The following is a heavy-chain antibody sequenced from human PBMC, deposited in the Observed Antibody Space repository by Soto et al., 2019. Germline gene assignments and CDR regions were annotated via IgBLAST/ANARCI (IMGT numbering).Heavy chain of an antibody. J-gene: IGHJ4*02. Sequence: LETLSLTCTVSGGSINSRSYYWGWIRQPPGKGLEWIGTIYYSGSTDYKPSLKSRVTISVDTSKNQFSLKLSSVTAADTAVYYCARHPRLMITSGGVIAGYYFDYWGQGTLVTVSS. D-gene: IGHD3-16*02. CDR3: ARHPRLMITSGGVIAGYYFDY. CDR1: GGSINSRSYY. CDR2: IYYSGST. V-gene: IGHV4-39*01.